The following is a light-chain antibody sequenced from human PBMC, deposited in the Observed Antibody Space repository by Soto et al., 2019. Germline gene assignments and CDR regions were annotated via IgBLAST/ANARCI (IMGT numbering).Light chain of an antibody. J-gene: IGKJ1*01. Sequence: MYKSPSALSAKVGDRVTITCRASQSISSYLNWYQQKPGKAPKLLIFAASSLQSGVPSRFRGSGSGTDFTLTISSLQPEDFATYYCQQSYRTPRTFGQVT. CDR2: AAS. CDR3: QQSYRTPRT. CDR1: QSISSY. V-gene: IGKV1-39*01.